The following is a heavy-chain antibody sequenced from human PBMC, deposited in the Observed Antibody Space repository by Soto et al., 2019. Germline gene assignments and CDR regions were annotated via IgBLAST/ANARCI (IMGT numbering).Heavy chain of an antibody. Sequence: SLRLSCAASGFTFSSYSMNWVRQAPGKGLEWVSSISSSSSYIYYADSVKGRFTISRDNAKNSLYLQMNSLRAEDTAVYYCARDHDSSSSYDYWGQGTLVTVSS. CDR2: ISSSSSYI. V-gene: IGHV3-21*01. J-gene: IGHJ4*02. CDR1: GFTFSSYS. D-gene: IGHD6-6*01. CDR3: ARDHDSSSSYDY.